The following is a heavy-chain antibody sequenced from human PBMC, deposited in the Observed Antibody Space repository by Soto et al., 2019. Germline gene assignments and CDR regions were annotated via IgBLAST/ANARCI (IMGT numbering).Heavy chain of an antibody. D-gene: IGHD3-10*01. CDR3: ARGRWYYGSGSYYDY. CDR2: IYYSGST. V-gene: IGHV4-59*01. CDR1: GGSISSYY. Sequence: SETLSLTCTVSGGSISSYYWSWIRQPPGKGLEWIGYIYYSGSTNYNPSLKSRVTISVDTSKNQFSLKLTSVTAADTAVYYCARGRWYYGSGSYYDYWGQGTLVTVSS. J-gene: IGHJ4*02.